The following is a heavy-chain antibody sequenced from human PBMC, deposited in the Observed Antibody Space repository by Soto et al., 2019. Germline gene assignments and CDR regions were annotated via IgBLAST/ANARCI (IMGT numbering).Heavy chain of an antibody. CDR2: ISYDGSSK. D-gene: IGHD5-18*01. Sequence: VQLVESGGGVVQPGRSLRLSCAASGFTFSSYGMNWVRQAPGKGLEWVAVISYDGSSKYYADSVKGRLTISRDNSKKTLYLQMNSLRAEDTAVYYCAKDVIVGLGYRHGDYYSYGMDAWGQGTTVTVSS. CDR3: AKDVIVGLGYRHGDYYSYGMDA. CDR1: GFTFSSYG. J-gene: IGHJ6*02. V-gene: IGHV3-30*18.